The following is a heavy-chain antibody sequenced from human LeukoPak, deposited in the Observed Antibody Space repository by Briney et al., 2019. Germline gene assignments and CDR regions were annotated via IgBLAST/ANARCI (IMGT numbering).Heavy chain of an antibody. J-gene: IGHJ4*02. D-gene: IGHD3-16*01. Sequence: GGSLRLSCAASRFTFSSYEMNWVRQAPGKGLEWVSYISRSGSTIYYADSVKGRFTISRDNAKNSLYLQMNSLRAEDTAVYYCAREGAGGNLAFDCWGQGTLVTVSS. V-gene: IGHV3-48*03. CDR3: AREGAGGNLAFDC. CDR2: ISRSGSTI. CDR1: RFTFSSYE.